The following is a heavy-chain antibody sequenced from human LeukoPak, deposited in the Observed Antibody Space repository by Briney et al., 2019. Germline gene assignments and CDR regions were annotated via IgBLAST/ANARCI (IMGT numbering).Heavy chain of an antibody. J-gene: IGHJ4*02. V-gene: IGHV3-11*01. CDR1: GFTFSDYY. CDR2: ISSSGSTI. Sequence: GGSLRLSCAASGFTFSDYYMSWIRQAPGKGLEWVSYISSSGSTIYYADSVKGRFTISRDNAKNSLYLQMNSLRAEDTAVYYCAMKHGSGWSHPFDYWGQGTLVTVSS. D-gene: IGHD6-19*01. CDR3: AMKHGSGWSHPFDY.